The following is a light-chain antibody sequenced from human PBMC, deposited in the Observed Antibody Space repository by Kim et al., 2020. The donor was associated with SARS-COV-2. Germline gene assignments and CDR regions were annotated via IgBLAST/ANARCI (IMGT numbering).Light chain of an antibody. V-gene: IGLV7-43*01. CDR2: TTV. J-gene: IGLJ2*01. Sequence: PRGTFTPPISYRSGAVTSCTHPNWFQQKPGQAPKALIYTTVNKHSWTPARFSSSRLGGKAALTLSGVQPEDEADYYCLLYYGGAQVFGGGTKLTVL. CDR1: SGAVTSCTH. CDR3: LLYYGGAQV.